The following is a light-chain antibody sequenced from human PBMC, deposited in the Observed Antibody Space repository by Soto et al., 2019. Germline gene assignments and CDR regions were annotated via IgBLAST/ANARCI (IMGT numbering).Light chain of an antibody. V-gene: IGKV3-20*01. CDR3: QHYGTSLYT. J-gene: IGKJ2*01. CDR2: DAS. CDR1: QSVSSY. Sequence: EIVLTQSPATLSLSPGERATLSCRASQSVSSYLAWYQQKPGQAPRLLIYDASSRATGIPDRFSGSGSGTDFTLTISRLEPEDFAVYYCQHYGTSLYTFGQGTKLEIK.